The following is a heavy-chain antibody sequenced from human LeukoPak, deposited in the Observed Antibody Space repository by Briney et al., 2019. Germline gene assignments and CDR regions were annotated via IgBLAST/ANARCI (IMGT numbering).Heavy chain of an antibody. Sequence: SETLSLTCTVSGGSLNTYYWTWIRQPPGKGLKWIGYIYFSGSTAYNPSLKGRVTISVDTSKNQFSLKLTSVTAADTAMYYCARQPWHFDYWGQGTLVTVSS. J-gene: IGHJ4*02. V-gene: IGHV4-59*01. D-gene: IGHD6-19*01. CDR3: ARQPWHFDY. CDR2: IYFSGST. CDR1: GGSLNTYY.